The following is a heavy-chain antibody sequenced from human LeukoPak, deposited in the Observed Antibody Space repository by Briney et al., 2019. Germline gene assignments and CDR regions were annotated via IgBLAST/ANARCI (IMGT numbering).Heavy chain of an antibody. CDR1: GGSISSSSYY. CDR2: IYYSGST. V-gene: IGHV4-39*07. Sequence: SETLSLTCTVSGGSISSSSYYWGWIRQPPGKGLEWIGSIYYSGSTYYNPSLKSRVTISVDTSKNQFSLKLSSVTAADTAVYYCARDQEFGESGEDWFDPWGQGTLVTVSS. J-gene: IGHJ5*02. D-gene: IGHD3-10*01. CDR3: ARDQEFGESGEDWFDP.